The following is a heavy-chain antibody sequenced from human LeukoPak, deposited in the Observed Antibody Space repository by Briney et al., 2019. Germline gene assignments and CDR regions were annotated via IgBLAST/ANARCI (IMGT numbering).Heavy chain of an antibody. Sequence: SETLSLTCTVSGGSISSHYWSWIRQPPGKGLEWIGYIYYSGSTNYNPSLKSRVTISVDTSKNQFSLKLSSVTAADTAVYYCARGLTVVAATPYDYWGQGTLVTVSS. CDR3: ARGLTVVAATPYDY. V-gene: IGHV4-59*11. J-gene: IGHJ4*02. CDR1: GGSISSHY. D-gene: IGHD2-15*01. CDR2: IYYSGST.